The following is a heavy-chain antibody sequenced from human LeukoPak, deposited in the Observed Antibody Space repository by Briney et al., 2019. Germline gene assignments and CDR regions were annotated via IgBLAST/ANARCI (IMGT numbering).Heavy chain of an antibody. V-gene: IGHV3-7*04. CDR3: ARDYGDSY. D-gene: IGHD4-17*01. Sequence: PGGSLRLSCAASGFTLSTHWMAWVRQAPGKGLEWVANIKPDGSAQYYVASVKGRFTISRDNAKNSVYLQMNSLRAEDTAVYYCARDYGDSYWGQGALVTVSS. J-gene: IGHJ4*02. CDR2: IKPDGSAQ. CDR1: GFTLSTHW.